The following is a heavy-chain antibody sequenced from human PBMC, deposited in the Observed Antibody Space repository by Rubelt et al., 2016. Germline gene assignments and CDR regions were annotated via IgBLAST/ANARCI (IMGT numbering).Heavy chain of an antibody. J-gene: IGHJ6*02. Sequence: VQLVESGGGVVQPGRSLRLSCAASGFTFSSYWMSWVRQAPGKGLEWVSYISGSSGTIYYADSVEGRFTISRDNAKNSLYLQMNSLRDDDTAVYYCARANGMDVWGQGTTVTVSS. V-gene: IGHV3-48*02. CDR2: ISGSSGTI. CDR3: ARANGMDV. CDR1: GFTFSSYW.